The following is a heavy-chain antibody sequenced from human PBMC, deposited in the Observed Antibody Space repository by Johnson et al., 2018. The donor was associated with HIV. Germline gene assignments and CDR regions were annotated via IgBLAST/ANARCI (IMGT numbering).Heavy chain of an antibody. Sequence: QVQLVESGGGVVQPGRSLRLSCAASGFTFSSYGMHWVRQAPGKGLEWVAFIRYDGSNKYYADSVKGRFTISRDNSNNTLYLHMNSLRPDDTGVYYCAKDKFMFLDNPVDAFDVWGQGTMVTFSS. CDR1: GFTFSSYG. CDR2: IRYDGSNK. CDR3: AKDKFMFLDNPVDAFDV. D-gene: IGHD3/OR15-3a*01. J-gene: IGHJ3*01. V-gene: IGHV3-30*02.